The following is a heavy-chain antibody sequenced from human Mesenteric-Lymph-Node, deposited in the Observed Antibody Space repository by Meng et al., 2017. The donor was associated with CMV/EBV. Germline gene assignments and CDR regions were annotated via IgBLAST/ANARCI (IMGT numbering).Heavy chain of an antibody. D-gene: IGHD3-10*01. CDR2: ISWDGSRT. CDR3: AKDRQGGSGSYYSDY. CDR1: GFYFDVYA. J-gene: IGHJ4*02. Sequence: SGFYFDVYAIHWVRQGRGKGLKWVSLISWDGSRTYYADSVKGRFTISRDNRKNSLFLEMNSLRVEDTAFYYCAKDRQGGSGSYYSDYWGQGSLVTVSS. V-gene: IGHV3-43D*03.